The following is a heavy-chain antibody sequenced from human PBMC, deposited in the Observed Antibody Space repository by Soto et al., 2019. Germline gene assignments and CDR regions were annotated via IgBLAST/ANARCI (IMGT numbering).Heavy chain of an antibody. CDR3: SRQRRGGYWFEP. V-gene: IGHV4-30-4*01. CDR1: GGSINSDDHY. Sequence: PSETLSLTCSVSGGSINSDDHYWTWIRQPPGKGLEWIGSTYYSGTTNYNPSLKSRITVSLHTCKHHFSLNLNSVTAASTALYCCSRQRRGGYWFEPWGEGTQVTVS. J-gene: IGHJ5*02. CDR2: TYYSGTT.